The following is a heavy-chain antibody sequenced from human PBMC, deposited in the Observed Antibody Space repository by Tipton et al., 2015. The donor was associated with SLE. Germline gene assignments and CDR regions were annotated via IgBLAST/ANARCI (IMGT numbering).Heavy chain of an antibody. V-gene: IGHV3-30*04. D-gene: IGHD2-21*01. J-gene: IGHJ4*02. Sequence: SLRLSCVVSGFTFSSYPMHWVRQAPGKGLEWVTVISYDGRNKYYADSVKGRFTVSRDNSKNTLYVQMNSLRAEDMAVYYCAREGAYCGGDCFDYWGQGTLVTVSS. CDR1: GFTFSSYP. CDR2: ISYDGRNK. CDR3: AREGAYCGGDCFDY.